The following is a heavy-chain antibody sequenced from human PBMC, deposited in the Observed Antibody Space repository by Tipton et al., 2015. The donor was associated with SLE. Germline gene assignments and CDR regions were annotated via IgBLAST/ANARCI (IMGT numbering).Heavy chain of an antibody. CDR1: GGSFSGYY. J-gene: IGHJ4*02. Sequence: TLSLTCAVYGGSFSGYYWSWIRQPPGKGLEWIGEINHSGSTNYNPPLKSRVTISVDTSKNQFSLKLSSVTAADTAVYYCARVIFSSSWPYFDHWGRGTLVTVSS. CDR2: INHSGST. D-gene: IGHD6-13*01. CDR3: ARVIFSSSWPYFDH. V-gene: IGHV4-34*01.